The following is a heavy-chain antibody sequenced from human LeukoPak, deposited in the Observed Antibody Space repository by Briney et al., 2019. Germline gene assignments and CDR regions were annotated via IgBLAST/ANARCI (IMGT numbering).Heavy chain of an antibody. CDR1: GYTFTGYY. J-gene: IGHJ3*02. D-gene: IGHD1-14*01. CDR2: INPNSGGT. V-gene: IGHV1-2*02. Sequence: ASVKVSCEASGYTFTGYYMHWVRQAPGQGLEWMGWINPNSGGTNYAQKFQGRVTMTRDTSISTAYMELSRLRSDDTAVYYCARSRPGLHDAFDIWGQGTMVTVSS. CDR3: ARSRPGLHDAFDI.